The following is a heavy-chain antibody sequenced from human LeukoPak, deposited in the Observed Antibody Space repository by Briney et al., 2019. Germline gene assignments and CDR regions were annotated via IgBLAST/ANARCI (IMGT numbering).Heavy chain of an antibody. D-gene: IGHD2-2*01. CDR3: ARDRVVVPAAMYVYYYYGMDV. Sequence: SETLSLTCAVYGGSFSGYYWSWIRQPPGKGLEWIGEINHSGSTNYNPSLKSRVTISVDTSKNQFSLKPSSVTAADTAVYYCARDRVVVPAAMYVYYYYGMDVWGQGTTVTVSS. V-gene: IGHV4-34*01. CDR1: GGSFSGYY. J-gene: IGHJ6*02. CDR2: INHSGST.